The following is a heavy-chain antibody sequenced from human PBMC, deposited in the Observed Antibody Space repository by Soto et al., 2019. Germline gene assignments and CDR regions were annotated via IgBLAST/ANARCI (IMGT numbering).Heavy chain of an antibody. CDR1: GASVRSSRFY. J-gene: IGHJ4*02. Sequence: KTSETLSLTCSVSGASVRSSRFYWVWIRQTPGKGLEWIGSIVSSGAMHPNPSLRSRIDISLDSSQNKLSLDLFSVTAADTSVYYCARQETASGSHYLGPFGHWGQGILVTVSS. D-gene: IGHD2-21*02. CDR3: ARQETASGSHYLGPFGH. V-gene: IGHV4-39*01. CDR2: IVSSGAM.